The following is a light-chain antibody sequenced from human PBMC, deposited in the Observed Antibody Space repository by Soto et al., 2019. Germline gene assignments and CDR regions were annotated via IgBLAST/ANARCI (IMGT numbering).Light chain of an antibody. Sequence: DIQMTQSPSTLSASVGDRVTITCRASQSISSWLAWYQQKPGKAPKLLIYKASSLESGVPSRFSGSGSGTEFTLTISSLQPDDFATYYYQQYNSPWTFGPGTKVEIK. J-gene: IGKJ1*01. CDR2: KAS. CDR1: QSISSW. CDR3: QQYNSPWT. V-gene: IGKV1-5*03.